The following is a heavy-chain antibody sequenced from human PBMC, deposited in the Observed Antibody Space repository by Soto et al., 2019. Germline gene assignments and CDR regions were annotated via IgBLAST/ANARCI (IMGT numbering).Heavy chain of an antibody. CDR2: ISYDGSNK. CDR1: GFTFSSYG. V-gene: IGHV3-30*18. J-gene: IGHJ4*02. D-gene: IGHD6-19*01. Sequence: PGGSLRLSCAASGFTFSSYGMHWFRQAPGKGLEWVAVISYDGSNKYYADSVKGRFTISRDKSKNTLYLQMNSLRAEDTAVYYCAKDRGWSSADLDYWGQGTLVTVSS. CDR3: AKDRGWSSADLDY.